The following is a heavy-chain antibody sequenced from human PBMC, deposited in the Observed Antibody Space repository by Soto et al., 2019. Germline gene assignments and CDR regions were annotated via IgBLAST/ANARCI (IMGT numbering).Heavy chain of an antibody. V-gene: IGHV3-21*01. Sequence: EVQLVESGGGLVKPGGSLRLSCAASGFTFSSYSMNWVRHAPGKGLEWVSSISSSSSYIYYADSVKGRFTISRDNAKNSLYLQMNSLRAEDTAVYYCARGSGDVDTDYWGQGTLVTVSS. CDR2: ISSSSSYI. D-gene: IGHD5-18*01. J-gene: IGHJ4*02. CDR3: ARGSGDVDTDY. CDR1: GFTFSSYS.